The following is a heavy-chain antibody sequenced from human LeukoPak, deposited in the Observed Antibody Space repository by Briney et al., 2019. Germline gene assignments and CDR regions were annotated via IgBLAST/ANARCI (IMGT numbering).Heavy chain of an antibody. CDR1: GGSISGTNW. Sequence: SETLSLTCGVSGGSISGTNWWSWVRQPPGQGLEWIGEISLRGLTNYNPSLRSRLTMSLDESKNKVSLNLTSVTAADTAVYYCSRESGPFSPFGFWGQGTLVSVHS. J-gene: IGHJ4*02. CDR3: SRESGPFSPFGF. CDR2: ISLRGLT. V-gene: IGHV4-4*02. D-gene: IGHD1-26*01.